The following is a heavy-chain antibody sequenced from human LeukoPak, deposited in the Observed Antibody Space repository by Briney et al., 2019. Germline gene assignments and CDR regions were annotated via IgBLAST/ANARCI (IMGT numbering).Heavy chain of an antibody. V-gene: IGHV3-7*01. D-gene: IGHD3-10*01. CDR2: IRKDGSEK. Sequence: PGGSLRLSCAASGFTFSSYWMSWVRQAPGKGLEWVANIRKDGSEKYYVDSVKGRLTISRDNAKNSLYLQMNSLRAEDTAVYYCVGGPGYWGQGTLVTVSS. CDR3: VGGPGY. CDR1: GFTFSSYW. J-gene: IGHJ4*02.